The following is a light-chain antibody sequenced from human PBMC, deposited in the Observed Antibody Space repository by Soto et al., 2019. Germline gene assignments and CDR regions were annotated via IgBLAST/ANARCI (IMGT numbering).Light chain of an antibody. Sequence: ELMLTQSPGTLSLSPGERATLSCRASQSVSRHYLAWYQQKPGQAPRLLIYGAATRPTGIPDRFSGSGSGTDFTLTISRLEPEDFAVYYCQHSETFGQGTKVEIK. CDR2: GAA. V-gene: IGKV3-20*01. J-gene: IGKJ1*01. CDR1: QSVSRHY. CDR3: QHSET.